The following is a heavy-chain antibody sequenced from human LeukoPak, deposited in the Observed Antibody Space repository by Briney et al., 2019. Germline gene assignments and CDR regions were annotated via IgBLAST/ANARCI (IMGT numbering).Heavy chain of an antibody. D-gene: IGHD5-12*01. CDR3: AKRLPYCFDY. CDR1: GFTFSSYA. V-gene: IGHV3-23*01. CDR2: ISGSGGST. J-gene: IGHJ4*02. Sequence: GGSLRLSCAASGFTFSSYAMSWVRQAPGKGLEWASVISGSGGSTYYADSVKGRFTTSRDNSKNTLYLQMNSLRAEDTAVYYCAKRLPYCFDYWGQGTLVTVSS.